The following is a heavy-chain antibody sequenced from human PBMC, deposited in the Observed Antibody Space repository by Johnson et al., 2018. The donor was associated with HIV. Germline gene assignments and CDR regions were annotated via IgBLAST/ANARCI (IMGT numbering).Heavy chain of an antibody. CDR1: GFTFSSYG. CDR3: AREEGSGEPPNAFDI. Sequence: QEKLVESGGGVVQPGGSLRLSCAASGFTFSSYGMHWVRQAPGKGLEWVAFIRYDGSNKYYADSVKGRFTISRDNSKNTLYLQMNSLRAEDTAVYYCAREEGSGEPPNAFDIWGQGTMVTVSS. J-gene: IGHJ3*02. V-gene: IGHV3-30*02. CDR2: IRYDGSNK. D-gene: IGHD3-16*01.